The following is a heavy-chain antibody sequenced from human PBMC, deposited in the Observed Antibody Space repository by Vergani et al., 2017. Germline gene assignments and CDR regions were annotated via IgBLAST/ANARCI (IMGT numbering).Heavy chain of an antibody. CDR3: TRDRIVGAAKWFDS. V-gene: IGHV4-4*03. D-gene: IGHD1-26*01. CDR1: GASISRSNW. Sequence: QVQLQESGPGLVKPPGTLSLTCAVSGASISRSNWWSWVRQFPGKGLEWIGEVNQSGSTNYNPSLKSRVTISIDKSKNQFSLNLSSVIAADTAVYYCTRDRIVGAAKWFDSWGQGTLVTVSS. CDR2: VNQSGST. J-gene: IGHJ5*01.